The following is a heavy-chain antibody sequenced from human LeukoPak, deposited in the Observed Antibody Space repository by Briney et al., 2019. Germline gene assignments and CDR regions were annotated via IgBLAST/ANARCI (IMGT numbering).Heavy chain of an antibody. V-gene: IGHV3-7*01. CDR1: GISFSDYY. Sequence: GGSLRLSCAASGISFSDYYMSWIRQAPGKGLEWVANIKQDGSEKDYVDSVKGRFTISRDNAKNSLYLQMNSLTAEDTAVYYCARESFAARWDWGQGTLVTVSS. J-gene: IGHJ4*02. CDR2: IKQDGSEK. D-gene: IGHD6-6*01. CDR3: ARESFAARWD.